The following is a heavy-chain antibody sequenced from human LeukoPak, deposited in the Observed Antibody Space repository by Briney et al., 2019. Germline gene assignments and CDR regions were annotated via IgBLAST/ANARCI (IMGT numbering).Heavy chain of an antibody. D-gene: IGHD4-17*01. V-gene: IGHV3-74*01. CDR2: INSDGSST. CDR3: AREDYGDYRNWFDP. Sequence: PGGSLRLSCAASGFTFSSYWMHWVRQAPGKGLVWVSRINSDGSSTSYADSVKGRFTISRDNAKNTLYLQMNSLRAEDTAVYYCAREDYGDYRNWFDPWGQGTLVTVSS. CDR1: GFTFSSYW. J-gene: IGHJ5*02.